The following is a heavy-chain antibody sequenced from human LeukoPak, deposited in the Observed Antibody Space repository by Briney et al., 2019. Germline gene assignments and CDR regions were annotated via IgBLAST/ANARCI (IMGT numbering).Heavy chain of an antibody. Sequence: GGSLRLSCVGSGFAAFENYGMNWVRQAPGKGLEWVSSISGSGGTTYYADSVKGRFTISRDNSKNTLYLQMNSLRAEDTAVYYCARPVRGSPDAFDIWGQGTMVTVSS. J-gene: IGHJ3*02. V-gene: IGHV3-23*01. D-gene: IGHD1-26*01. CDR2: ISGSGGTT. CDR1: GFAAFENYG. CDR3: ARPVRGSPDAFDI.